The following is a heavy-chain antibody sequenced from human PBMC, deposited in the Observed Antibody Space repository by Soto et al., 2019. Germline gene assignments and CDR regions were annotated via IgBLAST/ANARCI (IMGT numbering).Heavy chain of an antibody. D-gene: IGHD2-8*02. CDR1: GDSVSSGLDY. Sequence: QVQLQESGPGLVKPSETLSLTCTVSGDSVSSGLDYWGWVRQPPGKGLEWIGYIYYSGSTNYNPSLENRVTMSLATSKNQFSLRLRSVTAADTAVYYCVRQYSGDCIGGLCYHAFDVWGQGTMVTVSS. CDR2: IYYSGST. CDR3: VRQYSGDCIGGLCYHAFDV. J-gene: IGHJ3*01. V-gene: IGHV4-61*01.